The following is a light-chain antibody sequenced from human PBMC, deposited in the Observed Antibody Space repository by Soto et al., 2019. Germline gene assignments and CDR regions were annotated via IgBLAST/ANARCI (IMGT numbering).Light chain of an antibody. CDR1: QGVSSW. V-gene: IGKV1-12*01. CDR3: QQANTFPYT. CDR2: TVS. Sequence: DLQMTQSPSSVSASVGDRVTITCRASQGVSSWLAWYQQKPGNAPRLLISTVSSLQSGVPSSFSGSRSGTDCNLTIRSMQPVDFATYYCQQANTFPYTFGQGTKLEIK. J-gene: IGKJ2*01.